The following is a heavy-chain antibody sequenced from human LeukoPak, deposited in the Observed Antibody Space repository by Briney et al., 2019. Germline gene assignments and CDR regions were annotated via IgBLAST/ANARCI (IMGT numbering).Heavy chain of an antibody. Sequence: ASVKVSCKASGYTFSNYFVHWVRQAPGQGLEWMGVINPSGGSTNYAQKFQGRVTMTRDTSTSTVYMEMSSLRSEDTAVYYCARDSTVTTFRGCVDPWGQGTLVTVSS. CDR3: ARDSTVTTFRGCVDP. V-gene: IGHV1-46*01. CDR2: INPSGGST. J-gene: IGHJ5*02. CDR1: GYTFSNYF. D-gene: IGHD4-17*01.